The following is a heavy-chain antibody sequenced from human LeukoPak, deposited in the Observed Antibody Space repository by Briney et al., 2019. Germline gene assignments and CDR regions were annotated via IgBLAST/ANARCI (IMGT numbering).Heavy chain of an antibody. J-gene: IGHJ4*02. D-gene: IGHD1-1*01. V-gene: IGHV3-30*18. CDR3: AKDGRTRAGVLSY. CDR1: GFTFSSYG. CDR2: ISYDGSNK. Sequence: GGSLRLSCAASGFTFSSYGMHWVRQAPGKGLEWVAVISYDGSNKYYADSVKGRLTISRDNSKNTLYLQMNSLRAEDTAVYYCAKDGRTRAGVLSYWGQGTLVTVSS.